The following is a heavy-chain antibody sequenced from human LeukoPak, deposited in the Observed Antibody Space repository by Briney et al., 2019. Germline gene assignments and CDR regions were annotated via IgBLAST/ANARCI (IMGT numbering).Heavy chain of an antibody. J-gene: IGHJ5*02. Sequence: PGGSLRLSCAASGFTFSSYRMHWVRQAPGKGLVWVSRINSDGSSTSYADSVKGRFTISRDNAKNTLYLQMNSLRAEDTAVYYCAREGAYYDSSGYYRWFDPWGQGTLVTVSS. D-gene: IGHD3-22*01. CDR2: INSDGSST. CDR3: AREGAYYDSSGYYRWFDP. V-gene: IGHV3-74*01. CDR1: GFTFSSYR.